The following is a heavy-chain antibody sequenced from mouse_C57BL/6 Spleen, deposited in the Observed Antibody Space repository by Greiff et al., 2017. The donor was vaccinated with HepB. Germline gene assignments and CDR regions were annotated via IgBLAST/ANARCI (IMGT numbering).Heavy chain of an antibody. D-gene: IGHD3-2*02. J-gene: IGHJ3*01. Sequence: QVQLQQPGAELVMPGASVKLSCKASGYTFTSYWMHWVKQRPGQGLEWIGEIDPSDSYTNYNQKFKGKSTLTVDKSSSTAYMQLSSLTSEDSAVYYCARRLDSSGAWFAYWGQGTLVTVSS. V-gene: IGHV1-69*01. CDR2: IDPSDSYT. CDR3: ARRLDSSGAWFAY. CDR1: GYTFTSYW.